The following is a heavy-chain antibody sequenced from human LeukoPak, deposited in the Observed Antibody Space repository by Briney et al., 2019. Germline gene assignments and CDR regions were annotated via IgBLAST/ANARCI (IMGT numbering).Heavy chain of an antibody. D-gene: IGHD3-22*01. V-gene: IGHV4-39*01. J-gene: IGHJ4*02. CDR3: ARHVYYDSSDNYFDY. Sequence: PSETLSLTCTVSGGSISSSSYYWGWIRQPPGKGLEWIGSIYYSGSTNYNPSLKSRVTISVDTSKNQFSLKLSSVTAADTAVYYCARHVYYDSSDNYFDYWGQGTLVTVSS. CDR1: GGSISSSSYY. CDR2: IYYSGST.